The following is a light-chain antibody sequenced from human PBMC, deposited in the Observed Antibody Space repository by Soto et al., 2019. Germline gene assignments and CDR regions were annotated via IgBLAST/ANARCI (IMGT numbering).Light chain of an antibody. Sequence: QSVLTQPRSVSGSPGQSVTISCTGTSSDVGGYNYVSWYQQHPGKAPKLMIYDASKRPSGVPDRFSGSKSGNTASLTISGLQAEDAADYYCCSYAGSYTNVFGTGTKLTVL. CDR1: SSDVGGYNY. CDR3: CSYAGSYTNV. CDR2: DAS. V-gene: IGLV2-11*01. J-gene: IGLJ1*01.